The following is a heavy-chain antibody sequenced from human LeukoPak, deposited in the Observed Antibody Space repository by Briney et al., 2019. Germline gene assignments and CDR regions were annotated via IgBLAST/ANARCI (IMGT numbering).Heavy chain of an antibody. CDR3: ARVVTMVRGVISLNYYYMDV. V-gene: IGHV1-18*01. D-gene: IGHD3-10*01. CDR2: ISAYNGNT. Sequence: ASVKVSCKASGYTFTSHGISWVRQAPGQGLEWMGWISAYNGNTNYAQKLQGRVTTTTDTSTSTAYMELRSLRSDDTAVYYCARVVTMVRGVISLNYYYMDVWGKGTTVTISS. J-gene: IGHJ6*03. CDR1: GYTFTSHG.